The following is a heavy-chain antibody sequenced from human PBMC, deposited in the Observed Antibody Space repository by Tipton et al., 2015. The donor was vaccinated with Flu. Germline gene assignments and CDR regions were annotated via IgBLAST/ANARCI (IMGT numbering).Heavy chain of an antibody. Sequence: TLSLTCIVSGGSISSYYWSWIRQPAGKGLEWIGRIYTRGNSNYNPSLKSRVTMSVDTSKNQFSLKLSSVTAADTAVYYCARDPGVGAYDYWGQGTLVTVSS. J-gene: IGHJ4*02. CDR2: IYTRGNS. CDR1: GGSISSYY. D-gene: IGHD1-26*01. V-gene: IGHV4-4*07. CDR3: ARDPGVGAYDY.